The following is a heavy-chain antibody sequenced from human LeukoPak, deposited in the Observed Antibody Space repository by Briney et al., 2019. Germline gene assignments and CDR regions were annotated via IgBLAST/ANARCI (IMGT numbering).Heavy chain of an antibody. V-gene: IGHV3-7*01. J-gene: IGHJ4*02. CDR3: ASRAGKPGNTPWCFDY. CDR2: IKQDGSER. D-gene: IGHD1-7*01. CDR1: GFIFSSYS. Sequence: GGSLRLSCEGSGFIFSSYSMNWVRQAPGKGPEWVANIKQDGSERNYVDSVKGRFTIARDNTKNSLYLQMTSLRGEDTAVYYCASRAGKPGNTPWCFDYWGQGALVTVSS.